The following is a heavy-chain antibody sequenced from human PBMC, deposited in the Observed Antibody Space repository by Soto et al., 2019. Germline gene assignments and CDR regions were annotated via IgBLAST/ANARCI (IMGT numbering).Heavy chain of an antibody. CDR3: ATVAMTSPKVFDY. V-gene: IGHV4-59*11. J-gene: IGHJ4*02. CDR1: GGSLSSHY. Sequence: QVQLQESGPGLVKPSETLSLTCTVSGGSLSSHYWSWIRQSPGKGLEWIGYIYFTGYTNYNPSLKNRVTISVDTSKSQFSPSLNSVTAADTAVYYCATVAMTSPKVFDYWGQGTLVSVSS. D-gene: IGHD2-15*01. CDR2: IYFTGYT.